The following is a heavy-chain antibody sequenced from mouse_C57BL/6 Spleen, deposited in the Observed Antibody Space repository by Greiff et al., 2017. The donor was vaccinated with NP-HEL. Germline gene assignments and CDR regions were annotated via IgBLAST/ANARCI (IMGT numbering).Heavy chain of an antibody. CDR3: ARFWDDY. CDR2: IDPSDSYT. Sequence: QVQLQQPGAELVMPGASVKLSCKASGYTFTSYWMHWVKQRPGQGLEWIGEIDPSDSYTNYNQKFKGKSTLTVDKSSSTAYMQLSSLTSEDSAVYYCARFWDDYRGQGTTPTVSS. D-gene: IGHD4-1*01. V-gene: IGHV1-69*01. J-gene: IGHJ2*01. CDR1: GYTFTSYW.